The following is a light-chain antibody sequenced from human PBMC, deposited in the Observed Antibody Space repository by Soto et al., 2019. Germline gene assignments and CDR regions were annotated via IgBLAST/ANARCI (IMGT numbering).Light chain of an antibody. CDR3: QQYYSTLT. J-gene: IGKJ4*01. V-gene: IGKV4-1*01. CDR2: WAS. Sequence: DIVMTQSPDSLAVSLGERATINCKSSQSVFYSSSNKNYLAWYQQKPGQPPKLLISWASTRESGVPDRFSGSGSGTDFTLTISSLQAEDVAVYYCQQYYSTLTFGGGTKVEIK. CDR1: QSVFYSSSNKNY.